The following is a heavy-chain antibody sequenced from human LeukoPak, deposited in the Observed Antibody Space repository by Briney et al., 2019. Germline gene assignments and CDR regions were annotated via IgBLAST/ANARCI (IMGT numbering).Heavy chain of an antibody. CDR2: IHHGGRT. Sequence: SETLSLTCAVYGGSLSGYYWSWIRQPPGKGLGWIGEIHHGGRTKYHPALKSRVTISVDTPNNQFSLKLSSMTAADTAVYYCARHGDWYFALWGPGTLVTVSS. J-gene: IGHJ2*01. D-gene: IGHD3-10*01. CDR3: ARHGDWYFAL. V-gene: IGHV4-34*01. CDR1: GGSLSGYY.